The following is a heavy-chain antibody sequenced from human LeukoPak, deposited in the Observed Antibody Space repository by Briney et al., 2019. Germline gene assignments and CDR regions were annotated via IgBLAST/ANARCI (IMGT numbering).Heavy chain of an antibody. Sequence: GRSLRLSCAASGFTFSTYVMHWVRQAPGKGLEWVAVISYDGNNKYYADSVKGRFTISRDNSNNTLYLQMESLKTEDTAVYYCARPAGLDYWGQGTLVTVSS. CDR2: ISYDGNNK. CDR1: GFTFSTYV. V-gene: IGHV3-30-3*01. J-gene: IGHJ4*02. CDR3: ARPAGLDY.